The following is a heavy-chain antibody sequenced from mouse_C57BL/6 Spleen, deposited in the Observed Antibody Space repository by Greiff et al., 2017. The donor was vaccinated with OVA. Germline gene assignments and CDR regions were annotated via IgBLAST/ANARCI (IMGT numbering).Heavy chain of an antibody. Sequence: QVQLKESGAELVKPGASVKLSCKASGYTFTSYWMHWVKQRPGRGLEWIGRIDPNSGGTKYNEKFKSKATLTVDKPSSTAYMQLSSLTSEDSAVYYCARGRTTVVATGAMDYWGQGTSVTVSS. CDR1: GYTFTSYW. J-gene: IGHJ4*01. CDR2: IDPNSGGT. V-gene: IGHV1-72*01. CDR3: ARGRTTVVATGAMDY. D-gene: IGHD1-1*01.